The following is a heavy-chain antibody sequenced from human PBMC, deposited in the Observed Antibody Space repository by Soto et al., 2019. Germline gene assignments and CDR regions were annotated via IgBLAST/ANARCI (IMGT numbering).Heavy chain of an antibody. CDR3: ARPFDSSGWSDY. D-gene: IGHD6-19*01. V-gene: IGHV5-51*01. CDR1: GYTFTSYW. J-gene: IGHJ4*02. CDR2: IWPGDSDT. Sequence: GESLKISCTGSGYTFTSYWIGWVRQMPGKGLEWMGIIWPGDSDTRYSPSFQGQVTISADKSINTAYLQWNSLKASDTAMYYCARPFDSSGWSDYWGQGTLVTVSS.